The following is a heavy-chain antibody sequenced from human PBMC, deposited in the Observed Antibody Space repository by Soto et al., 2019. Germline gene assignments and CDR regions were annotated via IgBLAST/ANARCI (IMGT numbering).Heavy chain of an antibody. CDR1: GASISNNDYY. V-gene: IGHV4-30-4*01. J-gene: IGHJ2*01. CDR2: VYYSGTT. Sequence: PSETLSLTCTVSGASISNNDYYWSWIRQTPGKGLEWIGYVYYSGTTDYIPSLKSRLSMSIDKSQNQFTLKLNSVTAADTATYYCARMSYFYDKWYFDLWGRGTLVTVSS. CDR3: ARMSYFYDKWYFDL. D-gene: IGHD3-22*01.